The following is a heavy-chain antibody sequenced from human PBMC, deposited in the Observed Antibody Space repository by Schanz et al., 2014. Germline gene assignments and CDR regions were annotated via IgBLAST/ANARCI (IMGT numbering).Heavy chain of an antibody. D-gene: IGHD3-10*01. J-gene: IGHJ4*02. CDR1: GYTFTAYG. CDR3: ARGRGFYDY. Sequence: VQSVHSGTEVQKLGASVKVSCQTSGYTFTAYGINWVRQAPGQGLEWMGIINLSGGSTNNAQKFQGRLTMTRDTSTSTVYMELSSLRSEDTAVHYCARGRGFYDYWGQGTLVTVSS. CDR2: INLSGGST. V-gene: IGHV1-46*01.